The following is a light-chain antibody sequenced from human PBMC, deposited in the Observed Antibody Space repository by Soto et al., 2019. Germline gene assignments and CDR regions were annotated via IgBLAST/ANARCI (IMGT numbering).Light chain of an antibody. V-gene: IGLV1-47*01. Sequence: QSVLTQPPSASGTPGQRVTISCSGSSSDIGSNYVYWFQQLPGTAPKLLIYRNNQRPSGVPDRFSGSKSGTSASLAISGLRSEDEADYYCPAWDAGLRPPYVFGTGPRSPS. CDR1: SSDIGSNY. CDR3: PAWDAGLRPPYV. J-gene: IGLJ1*01. CDR2: RNN.